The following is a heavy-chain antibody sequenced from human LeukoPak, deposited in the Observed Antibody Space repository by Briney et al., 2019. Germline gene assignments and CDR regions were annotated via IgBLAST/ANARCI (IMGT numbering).Heavy chain of an antibody. Sequence: GESLKISCKASGYTFPNYWIGWVRQMPGKGLEWMGIIRAHGSETRYSPSFQGQVTISVDTSMSAAYLRWSSLKASDTAIYFCARLDGYWESSGYNPYYFDYWGQGTLLSVSS. V-gene: IGHV5-51*01. J-gene: IGHJ4*02. CDR3: ARLDGYWESSGYNPYYFDY. CDR1: GYTFPNYW. CDR2: IRAHGSET. D-gene: IGHD2-15*01.